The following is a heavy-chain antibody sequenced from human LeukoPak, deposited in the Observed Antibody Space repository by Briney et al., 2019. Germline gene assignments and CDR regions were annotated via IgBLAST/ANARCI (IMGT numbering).Heavy chain of an antibody. CDR1: GFTFSAYC. CDR2: INQDGSEK. J-gene: IGHJ4*02. V-gene: IGHV3-7*02. D-gene: IGHD2-21*02. CDR3: AGPMTEIDY. Sequence: GGSLRLSCAASGFTFSAYCMTWVRQAPGKGLEWVASINQDGSEKYHLDSAKGRFTISRDNAKNTLYLQMNSLRAEDTAVYYCAGPMTEIDYWGQGTLVTVSS.